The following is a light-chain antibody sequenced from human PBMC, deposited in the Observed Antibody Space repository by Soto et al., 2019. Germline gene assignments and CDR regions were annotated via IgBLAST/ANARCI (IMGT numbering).Light chain of an antibody. Sequence: QSVLTQPPSVSGAPGQRVTISCTGSSSNIGAGYDVHWYQQLPGTAPKLLIYGNTNRPSGVPDRCSGSKSGTSASLAVTGLQAEDEADYYCQSYDSSLSGSVFGGGTQLTV. V-gene: IGLV1-40*01. CDR3: QSYDSSLSGSV. CDR2: GNT. CDR1: SSNIGAGYD. J-gene: IGLJ2*01.